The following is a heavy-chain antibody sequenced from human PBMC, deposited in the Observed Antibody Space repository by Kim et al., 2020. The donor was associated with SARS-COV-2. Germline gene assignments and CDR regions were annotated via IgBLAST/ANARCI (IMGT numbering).Heavy chain of an antibody. J-gene: IGHJ4*02. CDR2: ISAYNGNT. V-gene: IGHV1-18*01. CDR1: GYTFTSYG. Sequence: ASVKVSCKASGYTFTSYGISWVRQAPGQGLEWMGWISAYNGNTNYAQKLQGRVTMTTDTSTSTAYMELRSLRSDDTAVYYCARVRHGFIGHLFGELGDHYFDYWGQGTLVTVSS. CDR3: ARVRHGFIGHLFGELGDHYFDY. D-gene: IGHD3-10*01.